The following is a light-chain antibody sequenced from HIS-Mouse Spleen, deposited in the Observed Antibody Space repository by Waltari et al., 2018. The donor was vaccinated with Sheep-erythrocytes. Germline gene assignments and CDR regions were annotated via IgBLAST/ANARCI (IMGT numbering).Light chain of an antibody. CDR1: SSDVGGYNY. J-gene: IGLJ1*01. CDR3: CSYAGSYNHV. V-gene: IGLV2-11*01. CDR2: DVS. Sequence: QSALTQPRSVSGSPGQSVTISCTGTSSDVGGYNYVSWYQQHPGKAPKLMIYDVSKRPSGVPDRFSGPQSGNTASLTISGLQAEDEADYYCCSYAGSYNHVFATGTKVTVL.